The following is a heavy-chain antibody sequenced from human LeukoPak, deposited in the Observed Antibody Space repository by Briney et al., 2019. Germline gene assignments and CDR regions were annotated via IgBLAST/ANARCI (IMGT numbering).Heavy chain of an antibody. V-gene: IGHV3-21*01. J-gene: IGHJ4*02. CDR3: AREGLFSTNPDY. Sequence: GGSLRLSXAASGFTFSSYSMNWVRQAPGKGLEWVSSISSSSYIYYADSVKGRFTISRDNAKNSLYLQMNSLRAEDTAVYYCAREGLFSTNPDYWGQGTLVTVSS. D-gene: IGHD2-2*01. CDR2: ISSSSYI. CDR1: GFTFSSYS.